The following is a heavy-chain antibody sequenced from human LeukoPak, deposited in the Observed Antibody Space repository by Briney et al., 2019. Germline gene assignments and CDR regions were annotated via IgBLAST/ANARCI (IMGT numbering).Heavy chain of an antibody. J-gene: IGHJ4*02. V-gene: IGHV4-4*07. CDR1: GGSISSYY. CDR3: ARVADSSGYCALDY. D-gene: IGHD3-22*01. Sequence: PSETLSLTCTVSGGSISSYYWSWIRQPAGKGLEWIGRIYTSGSTNYNPSLKSRVTMSVDTSKNQLSLKLSSVTAADTAVYYCARVADSSGYCALDYWGQGTLVTVSS. CDR2: IYTSGST.